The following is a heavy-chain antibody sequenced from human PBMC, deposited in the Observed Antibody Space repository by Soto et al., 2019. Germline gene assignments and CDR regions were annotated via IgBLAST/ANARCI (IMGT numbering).Heavy chain of an antibody. J-gene: IGHJ5*02. CDR3: AGVGMVAAHREFDP. D-gene: IGHD2-15*01. CDR1: SGTISSSSW. V-gene: IGHV4-4*02. Sequence: QVQLQESGPGLVKPSGTLSLTCAVSSGTISSSSWWTWVRQPPGKGLEWIGEINQSGSPNYNPSLRSRVTILVDKTKSPFFLKLSSVTAADTAIYYCAGVGMVAAHREFDPWGQGTLVTVSS. CDR2: INQSGSP.